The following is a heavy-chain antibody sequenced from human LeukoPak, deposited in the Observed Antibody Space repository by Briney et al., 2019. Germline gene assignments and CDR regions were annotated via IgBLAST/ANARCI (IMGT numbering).Heavy chain of an antibody. CDR1: GYTFTDYY. J-gene: IGHJ4*02. CDR3: ARTSIAARRADFDY. D-gene: IGHD6-6*01. Sequence: ASVRVSCKTSGYTFTDYYIHWMRQAPGQGLEWIGWISANSGGTSYAQKFQGRVTLTRDTPARTAFMELNRLTSDDTAVYYCARTSIAARRADFDYWGQGTVVTVSS. V-gene: IGHV1-2*02. CDR2: ISANSGGT.